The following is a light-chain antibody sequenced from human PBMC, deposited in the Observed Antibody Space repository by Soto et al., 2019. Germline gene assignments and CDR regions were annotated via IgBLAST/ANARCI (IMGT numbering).Light chain of an antibody. CDR3: AAWDDSLSGRYV. J-gene: IGLJ1*01. CDR2: RNN. CDR1: SSNIGSNY. V-gene: IGLV1-47*01. Sequence: QSVLTQPPSASGTPGQRVTISCSGSSSNIGSNYVYWYQQLPGTAPKLLIYRNNQRPSGVPDRFSGSKSGTSAPLAISGLRSEDEADYYCAAWDDSLSGRYVFGTGTKLTVL.